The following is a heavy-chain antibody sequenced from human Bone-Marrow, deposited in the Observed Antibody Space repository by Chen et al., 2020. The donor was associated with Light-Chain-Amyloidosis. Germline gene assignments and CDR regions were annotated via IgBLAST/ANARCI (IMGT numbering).Heavy chain of an antibody. CDR1: GYTFTDSY. CDR3: ATEFGITGLGAAY. Sequence: VQLVQSGAEVKKPGASVTVSCKVSGYTFTDSYFHWVQQAPGQGLEWVGFVDPEDGKTVYAEKFQGRVTITADTSTATVYMQLSSLRSADTAVYYCATEFGITGLGAAYWGQGTLVTVSS. CDR2: VDPEDGKT. D-gene: IGHD1-20*01. V-gene: IGHV1-69-2*01. J-gene: IGHJ4*02.